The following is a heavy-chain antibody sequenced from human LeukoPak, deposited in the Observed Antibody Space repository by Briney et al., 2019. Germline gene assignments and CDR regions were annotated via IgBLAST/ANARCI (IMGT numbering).Heavy chain of an antibody. CDR1: GFTFSSYE. V-gene: IGHV3-48*03. Sequence: GGSLRLSCAASGFTFSSYEMNWVRQAPGKGLEWVSYISSSGSTIYYADSVKGRFTISRDNAKNSLYLQMNSLRAEDTAVYYCARSRDGYNYGFDYWGHGTPGHRLL. CDR2: ISSSGSTI. J-gene: IGHJ4*01. CDR3: ARSRDGYNYGFDY. D-gene: IGHD5-24*01.